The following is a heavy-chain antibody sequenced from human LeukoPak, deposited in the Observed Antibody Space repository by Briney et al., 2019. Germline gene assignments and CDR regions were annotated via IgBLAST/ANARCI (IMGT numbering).Heavy chain of an antibody. D-gene: IGHD2-15*01. CDR1: RFIFNNYA. J-gene: IGHJ4*02. V-gene: IGHV3-30*04. Sequence: GGSLRLSCAASRFIFNNYAMHWVRQAPGKGLDWVAVISYHGRDQFYADSVKGRFTISRDSSKNTLYLQMNSLRTEDTAVYYCVRQDCSGGSCYLDYWGQRTLVTVSS. CDR3: VRQDCSGGSCYLDY. CDR2: ISYHGRDQ.